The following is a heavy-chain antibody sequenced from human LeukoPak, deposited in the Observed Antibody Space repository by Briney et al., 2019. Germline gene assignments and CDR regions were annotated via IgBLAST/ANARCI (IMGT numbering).Heavy chain of an antibody. D-gene: IGHD2-21*02. Sequence: SETLSLTCTVSGGSISSSRYYWGWIRQPPGKGLEWIGSIYYSGSTYYNPSLMSRVTISVDTSKNQFSLKLSSVTAADTAVYYCARTCGGDCLGAFDIWGQGTMVTVSS. CDR1: GGSISSSRYY. V-gene: IGHV4-39*01. CDR2: IYYSGST. CDR3: ARTCGGDCLGAFDI. J-gene: IGHJ3*02.